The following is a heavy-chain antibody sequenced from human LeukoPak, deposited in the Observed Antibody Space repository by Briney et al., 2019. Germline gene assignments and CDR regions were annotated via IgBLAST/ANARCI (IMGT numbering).Heavy chain of an antibody. V-gene: IGHV5-51*01. D-gene: IGHD7-27*01. CDR1: GYSFTSYW. CDR2: IYPGGSDT. J-gene: IGHJ4*02. Sequence: GESLKISCQGSGYSFTSYWIGWVRQIPGKGLEWMGTIYPGGSDTRYSPSFQGQVSISADKSISTAYLQWSSLKASDTATYYCARRLTTTGVGFDCWGQGTLVTVSS. CDR3: ARRLTTTGVGFDC.